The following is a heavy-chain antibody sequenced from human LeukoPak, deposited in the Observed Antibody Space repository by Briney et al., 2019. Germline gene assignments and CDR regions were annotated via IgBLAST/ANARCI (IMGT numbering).Heavy chain of an antibody. J-gene: IGHJ4*02. Sequence: GGSLRLSCAASGFTFSSYAMSWVRQAPGKGLEWVSTLSDTSGSTYYADSVKGRFTISRDNSKNTLYLQMNSLRAEDTAVYYCAKGGPNIPNLFDYWGQGTLVTVSS. V-gene: IGHV3-23*01. CDR1: GFTFSSYA. CDR2: LSDTSGST. D-gene: IGHD2/OR15-2a*01. CDR3: AKGGPNIPNLFDY.